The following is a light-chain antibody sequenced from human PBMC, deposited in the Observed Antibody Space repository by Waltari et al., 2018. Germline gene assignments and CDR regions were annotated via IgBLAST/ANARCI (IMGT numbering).Light chain of an antibody. J-gene: IGKJ1*01. CDR1: QSVNSN. Sequence: DIVTTQSPVTLSVSPGERATLSCRTSQSVNSNLAWYQQKPGQAPRLLVFGASTRATGIPARFTGSGSGTEFTLTISSLQSEDFAIYYCQQYSTWPPWTFGQGTKVDIK. V-gene: IGKV3-15*01. CDR2: GAS. CDR3: QQYSTWPPWT.